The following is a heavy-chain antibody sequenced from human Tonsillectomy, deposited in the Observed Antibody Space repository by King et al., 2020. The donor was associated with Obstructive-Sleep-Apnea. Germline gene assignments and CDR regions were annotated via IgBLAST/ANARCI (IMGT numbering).Heavy chain of an antibody. J-gene: IGHJ4*02. CDR3: TRDLGYYDASGYLGFY. D-gene: IGHD3-22*01. CDR1: VFTFVDYA. Sequence: VQLVESGGGLVQPGRSLRLSCTASVFTFVDYAMSWFRQAPGKGLGWVGFIRREDSGGTQEYAESVKGRFTITRDDSKSIPYLQMTSPKTWDKAVYYCTRDLGYYDASGYLGFYWGQGTLVTVSS. V-gene: IGHV3-49*03. CDR2: IRREDSGGTQ.